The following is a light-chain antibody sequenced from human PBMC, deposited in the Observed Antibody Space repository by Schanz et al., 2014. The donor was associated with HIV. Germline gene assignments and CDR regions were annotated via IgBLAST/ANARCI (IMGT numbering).Light chain of an antibody. J-gene: IGLJ3*02. CDR2: EVI. CDR3: AAWDDSLNGWV. CDR1: SSDVGGYNY. V-gene: IGLV2-14*01. Sequence: SALTQPASVSGSPGQSITISCTGTSSDVGGYNYVSWYQQHPGKAPKLMIYEVIKRPSGVPDRFSGSTSGTSASLVISGLQSEDEADYYCAAWDDSLNGWVFGGGTKVTVL.